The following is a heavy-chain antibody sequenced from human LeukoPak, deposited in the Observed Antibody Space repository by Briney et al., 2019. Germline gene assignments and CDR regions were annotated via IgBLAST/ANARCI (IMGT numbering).Heavy chain of an antibody. D-gene: IGHD5-18*01. CDR2: IKQDGSVE. CDR3: ARWAGVTDY. V-gene: IGHV3-7*01. Sequence: GGSLRLSCAPSGFTFENYWMSWVRQAPGKGPEWVANIKQDGSVEHYLDSVKGRFTISRDNAKNSLILQMNSLRAEDTAVYYCARWAGVTDYWGQGTLVTVSS. CDR1: GFTFENYW. J-gene: IGHJ4*02.